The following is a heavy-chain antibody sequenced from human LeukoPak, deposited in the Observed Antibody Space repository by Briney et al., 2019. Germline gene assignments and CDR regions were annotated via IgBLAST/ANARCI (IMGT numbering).Heavy chain of an antibody. Sequence: GASVKVSCKASGYTFTSYGISWVRQAPGQGLEWMGWISAYNGNTNYAQKLQGRVTITTDTSTSTAYMELRSLRSDDTAVYYCARDSKVRGAFGGWFDPWGQGTLVTVSS. J-gene: IGHJ5*02. V-gene: IGHV1-18*01. CDR2: ISAYNGNT. CDR3: ARDSKVRGAFGGWFDP. CDR1: GYTFTSYG. D-gene: IGHD3-10*01.